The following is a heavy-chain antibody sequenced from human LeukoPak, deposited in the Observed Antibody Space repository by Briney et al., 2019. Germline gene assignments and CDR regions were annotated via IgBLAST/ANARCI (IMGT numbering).Heavy chain of an antibody. CDR1: GDSISSSSYY. V-gene: IGHV4-39*01. CDR3: ARHSRSAYSGYKNAFDI. D-gene: IGHD5-12*01. CDR2: VYYSTNT. Sequence: SETLSLTCTVSGDSISSSSYYWDWIRQPPGKGLEWIGNVYYSTNTYYNPSLKSRVTISVDTSKNQFSLKLSSVTAADTAIYYCARHSRSAYSGYKNAFDIWGQGTVVTVSS. J-gene: IGHJ3*02.